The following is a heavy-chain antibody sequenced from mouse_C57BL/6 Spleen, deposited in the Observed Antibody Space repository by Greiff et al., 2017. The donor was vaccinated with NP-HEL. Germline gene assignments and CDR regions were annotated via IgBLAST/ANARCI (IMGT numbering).Heavy chain of an antibody. Sequence: EVKLVESVAELVRPGASVKLSCTASGFNIKNTYMHWVKQRPEQGLEWIGRIDPANGNTKYAPKFQGKATITADTSSNTAYLQLSSLTSEDTAIYYCARSDGPPDAWCAYWGQGTLVTVSA. CDR2: IDPANGNT. J-gene: IGHJ3*01. CDR1: GFNIKNTY. D-gene: IGHD2-3*01. CDR3: ARSDGPPDAWCAY. V-gene: IGHV14-3*01.